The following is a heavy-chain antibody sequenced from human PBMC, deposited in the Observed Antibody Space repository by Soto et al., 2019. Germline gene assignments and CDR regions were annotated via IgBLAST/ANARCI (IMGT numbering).Heavy chain of an antibody. D-gene: IGHD2-15*01. CDR1: GFAFSSCA. V-gene: IGHV3-23*01. CDR2: ITGTGDKT. Sequence: EVQLLESGGGLVQPGGSLRLSCAASGFAFSSCAMNWVRQAPGKGLEWVSGITGTGDKTRYTDSVKGRFTISRDNSKSTLYLQMNSLRAEDTAQYYCAKVHQWWCLRSDYWGLGTLVTVYS. J-gene: IGHJ4*01. CDR3: AKVHQWWCLRSDY.